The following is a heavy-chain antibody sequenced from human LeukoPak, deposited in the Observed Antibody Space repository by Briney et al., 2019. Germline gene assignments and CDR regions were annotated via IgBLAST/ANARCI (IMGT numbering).Heavy chain of an antibody. CDR2: IYYSGST. V-gene: IGHV4-31*03. J-gene: IGHJ5*02. Sequence: SQTLSLTCTVSGGSISSGGYYWSWIRQHPGKGLEWIGYIYYSGSTYYNPSLKSRVTISVDTSKNQFSLKLSSVTAADTAVYYCARGGYTNNWFDPWGQGTLVTVSS. CDR1: GGSISSGGYY. CDR3: ARGGYTNNWFDP. D-gene: IGHD5-24*01.